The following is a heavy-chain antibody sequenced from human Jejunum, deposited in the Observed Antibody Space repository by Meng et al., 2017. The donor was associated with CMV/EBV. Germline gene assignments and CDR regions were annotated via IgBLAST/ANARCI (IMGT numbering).Heavy chain of an antibody. CDR3: TRDPRACDY. V-gene: IGHV3-11*05. J-gene: IGHJ4*02. CDR2: ISGSSTVT. CDR1: GFSFSDYY. Sequence: QVHVVESGGGLVEPGGSLIPPCKASGFSFSDYYMTWIRHTPGKGPEWLAYISGSSTVTNYADSVKGRFTISRDNVNNLLYLQMNSLRADDTAVYYCTRDPRACDYWGQGTLVTVSS.